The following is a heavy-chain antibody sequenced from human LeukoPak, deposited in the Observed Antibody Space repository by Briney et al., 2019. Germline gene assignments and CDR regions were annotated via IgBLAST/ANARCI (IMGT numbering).Heavy chain of an antibody. J-gene: IGHJ4*02. V-gene: IGHV3-9*01. CDR1: GSTFDDYA. D-gene: IGHD4-23*01. Sequence: GRSLRLSCAASGSTFDDYAMHWVRQAPGKGLEWVSGISWNSGSIEYADSVKGRFTISRDNAKNSLYLQMNSLRTEDTALYYCAKDDSYGGNSNFDYWGQGTLVTVSS. CDR2: ISWNSGSI. CDR3: AKDDSYGGNSNFDY.